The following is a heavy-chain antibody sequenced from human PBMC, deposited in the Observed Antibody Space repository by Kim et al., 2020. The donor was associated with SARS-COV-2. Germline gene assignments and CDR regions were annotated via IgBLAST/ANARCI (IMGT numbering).Heavy chain of an antibody. CDR2: ILYSGIT. CDR1: GGSISSRNYF. J-gene: IGHJ6*02. V-gene: IGHV4-39*01. Sequence: SETLSLTCSVSGGSISSRNYFWGWIRQPPGKGLEWIGTILYSGITHYNPSLKSRGTISVDASKNRFSLKLNSVTAADTAVYFCARRYDYNYGMDVWGQGTTVTVSS. D-gene: IGHD3-16*01. CDR3: ARRYDYNYGMDV.